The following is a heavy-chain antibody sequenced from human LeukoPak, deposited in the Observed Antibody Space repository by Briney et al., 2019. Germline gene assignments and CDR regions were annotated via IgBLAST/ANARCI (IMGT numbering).Heavy chain of an antibody. J-gene: IGHJ4*02. V-gene: IGHV4-59*01. CDR2: IYYSGST. CDR1: GGSISSYY. Sequence: PSETLSLTCTVSGGSISSYYWSWIRQPPGKGLEWIGYIYYSGSTNYNPSLKSRVTISVDTSKNQFSLKLSSVTAADTAVYFCVRGGGYLTYYFDYWGGGTLVPVSS. CDR3: VRGGGYLTYYFDY. D-gene: IGHD3-22*01.